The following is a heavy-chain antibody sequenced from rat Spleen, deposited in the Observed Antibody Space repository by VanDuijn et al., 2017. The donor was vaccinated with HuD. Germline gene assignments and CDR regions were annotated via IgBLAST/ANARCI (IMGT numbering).Heavy chain of an antibody. CDR2: ISPGGGNT. D-gene: IGHD2-2*01. CDR1: GFTFSNYD. J-gene: IGHJ1*01. CDR3: AGAGYLRDWYFDF. V-gene: IGHV5S23*01. Sequence: EVQLVESGGDLVQPGRSLKLSCAASGFTFSNYDMAWVRQDSTKGLEWVASISPGGGNTYYRDSVKGRFTISRDNAKRTLFLQMDRLRSDDTATYFCAGAGYLRDWYFDFWGPGTMVTVSS.